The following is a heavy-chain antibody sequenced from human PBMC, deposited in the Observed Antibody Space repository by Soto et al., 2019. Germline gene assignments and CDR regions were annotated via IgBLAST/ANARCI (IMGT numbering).Heavy chain of an antibody. CDR1: GGSFRGYY. CDR3: ARALGYTYGHLPIDY. Sequence: PSQTLSLTCAVYGGSFRGYYWSWIRQPPGKGLEWIGEINHSGSTNYNPSLKSRVTISVDRSKNQFSLKLNSVTAADTAVYYCARALGYTYGHLPIDYLGQGTLVTGSS. J-gene: IGHJ4*02. D-gene: IGHD5-18*01. CDR2: INHSGST. V-gene: IGHV4-34*01.